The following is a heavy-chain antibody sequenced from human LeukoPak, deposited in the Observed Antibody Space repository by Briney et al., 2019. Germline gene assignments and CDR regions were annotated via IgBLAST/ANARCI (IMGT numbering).Heavy chain of an antibody. CDR2: IYYSGST. D-gene: IGHD5-18*01. J-gene: IGHJ4*02. CDR1: GGSISSYY. Sequence: SETLSLTCTVSGGSISSYYWSWIRQPPGKGLEWIGYIYYSGSTNYNPSLKSRVTISVDTSKNRFSLKLSSVTAADTAVYYCARGDTAMALYFDYWGQGTLVTVSS. CDR3: ARGDTAMALYFDY. V-gene: IGHV4-59*01.